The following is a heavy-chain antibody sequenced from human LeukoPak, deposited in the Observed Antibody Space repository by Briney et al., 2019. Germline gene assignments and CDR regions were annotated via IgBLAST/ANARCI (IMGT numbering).Heavy chain of an antibody. J-gene: IGHJ4*02. CDR1: RFTFNTYA. Sequence: GGSLTLSCAASRFTFNTYAVNWVRQAPGKGLEWVSAISGNGDITYYADSVRGRFTISRDNSKNTLYLQMNSLRAEDTAVYYCARVKRDCSGGSCYSYDYWGQGTLVTVSS. CDR3: ARVKRDCSGGSCYSYDY. D-gene: IGHD2-15*01. V-gene: IGHV3-23*01. CDR2: ISGNGDIT.